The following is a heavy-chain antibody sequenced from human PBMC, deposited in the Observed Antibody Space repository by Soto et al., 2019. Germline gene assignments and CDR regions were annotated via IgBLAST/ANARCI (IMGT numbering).Heavy chain of an antibody. CDR3: ARGGTPIDY. D-gene: IGHD3-16*01. CDR1: GYTFTNFG. V-gene: IGHV1-18*01. J-gene: IGHJ4*02. CDR2: ISAYNGNT. Sequence: QVQLVQSGAEVKKPGASVKVSCKASGYTFTNFGISWVRQAPGQGLEWMGWISAYNGNTNYAQNFQGRVTMTTDTSASTAYRELRSLRSADTAVYYFARGGTPIDYWGQGTLVTVST.